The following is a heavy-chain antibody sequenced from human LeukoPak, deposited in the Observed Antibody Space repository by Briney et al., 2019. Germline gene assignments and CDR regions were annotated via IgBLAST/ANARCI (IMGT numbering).Heavy chain of an antibody. Sequence: GGSLRLSCAASGFTFSSYAMSWVRQAPGKGLEWASAISGSGGSTYYADSVKGRFTISRDNSKNTLYLQMNSLRAEDTAVYYCAKDLSVVTARFWDYWGQGTLVTVSS. D-gene: IGHD2-21*02. J-gene: IGHJ4*02. CDR1: GFTFSSYA. V-gene: IGHV3-23*01. CDR3: AKDLSVVTARFWDY. CDR2: ISGSGGST.